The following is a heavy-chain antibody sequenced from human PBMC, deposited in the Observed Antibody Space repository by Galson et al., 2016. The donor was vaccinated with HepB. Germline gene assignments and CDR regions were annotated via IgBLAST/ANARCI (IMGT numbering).Heavy chain of an antibody. D-gene: IGHD1-7*01. Sequence: SVKVSCKASGYTFTGYYMHWVRQAPGQGLEWMGWINPNSGGTYYAQKFQGRVTMTRDTSISTAYMELSRLRSDDTAVYYCARDPELPNYYYYGMDVWGQGTTVTVSS. CDR2: INPNSGGT. CDR3: ARDPELPNYYYYGMDV. J-gene: IGHJ6*02. CDR1: GYTFTGYY. V-gene: IGHV1-2*02.